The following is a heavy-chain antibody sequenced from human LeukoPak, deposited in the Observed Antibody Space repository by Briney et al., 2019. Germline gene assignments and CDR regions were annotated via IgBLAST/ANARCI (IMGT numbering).Heavy chain of an antibody. CDR2: ISWNSGSI. V-gene: IGHV3-9*01. CDR3: AKAGLYSSSPIDY. D-gene: IGHD6-6*01. CDR1: GFTFDDYA. J-gene: IGHJ4*02. Sequence: GGSLRLSCAASGFTFDDYAMHWVRQAPGKGLEWVSGISWNSGSIGYADSVKGRFTIYRGNAKNSLYLQMNSLRAEDTALYYCAKAGLYSSSPIDYWGQGTLVTVSS.